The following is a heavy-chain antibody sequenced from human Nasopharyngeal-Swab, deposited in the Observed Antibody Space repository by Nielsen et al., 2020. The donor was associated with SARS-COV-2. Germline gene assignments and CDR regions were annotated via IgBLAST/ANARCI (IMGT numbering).Heavy chain of an antibody. D-gene: IGHD3-22*01. CDR3: ARTSDYYDSSGHLFYYYYYGMDV. CDR1: GFTFSSYA. J-gene: IGHJ6*02. Sequence: ETLSLTCAASGFTFSSYAMSWVRQAPGKGLEWVSAISGSGGSTYYADSVKGRFTISRDNSKNTLYLQMNSLRAEDTAVYYCARTSDYYDSSGHLFYYYYYGMDVWGQGTTVTVSS. V-gene: IGHV3-23*01. CDR2: ISGSGGST.